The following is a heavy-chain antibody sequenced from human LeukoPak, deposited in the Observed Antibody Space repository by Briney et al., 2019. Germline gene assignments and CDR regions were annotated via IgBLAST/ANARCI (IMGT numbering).Heavy chain of an antibody. J-gene: IGHJ3*02. V-gene: IGHV3-74*01. CDR2: IDTDGSST. CDR3: ARGFTIFGVVNDGFDI. CDR1: GFTFSSYW. D-gene: IGHD3-3*01. Sequence: GGSLRLSCAASGFTFSSYWMNWVRQAPGKGLVWVSRIDTDGSSTTYADSVKGRFTISRDNAKNTLYLQMNSLRVEDTAVYYCARGFTIFGVVNDGFDIWGQGTKVTVSS.